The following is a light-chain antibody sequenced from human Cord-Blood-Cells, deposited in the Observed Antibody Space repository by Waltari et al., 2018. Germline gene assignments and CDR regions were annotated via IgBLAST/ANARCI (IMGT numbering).Light chain of an antibody. CDR2: GAS. CDR1: QSVCSSY. CDR3: QQYGSSPPLT. Sequence: EIVLTQSPGTLSLSPGERATLSCRASQSVCSSYLAWYQQKPGQAPRLLIYGASSRATGIPDMFSGSGSGTDFTLTISRLEPEDFAVYYCQQYGSSPPLTFGGGTKVEIK. J-gene: IGKJ4*01. V-gene: IGKV3-20*01.